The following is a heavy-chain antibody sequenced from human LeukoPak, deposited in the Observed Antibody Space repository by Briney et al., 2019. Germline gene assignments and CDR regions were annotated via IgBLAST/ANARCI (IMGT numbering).Heavy chain of an antibody. J-gene: IGHJ4*02. CDR2: IYSGGST. D-gene: IGHD4/OR15-4a*01. CDR3: ARRAGAYSHPYDY. V-gene: IGHV3-53*01. Sequence: GGSLRLSCTVSGFTVSSDSMSWVRQAPGKGLEWVSFIYSGGSTHYSDSVKGRFTISRDNSKNTLYPQMNSLRAEDTAVYYCARRAGAYSHPYDYWGQGTLVTVSS. CDR1: GFTVSSDS.